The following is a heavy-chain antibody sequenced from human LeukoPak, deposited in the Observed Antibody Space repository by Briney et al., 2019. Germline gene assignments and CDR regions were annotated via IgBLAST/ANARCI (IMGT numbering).Heavy chain of an antibody. D-gene: IGHD4-17*01. V-gene: IGHV3-66*03. Sequence: PGGSLRLSCAGSGFSVSNYYMSWVREAPGKGLEWVSLIRDSGETFYADSVKGRFNISRDNSKNTMYLQMNRLRVKDTAVYFCARDRAVTQDWVEFDPWGQGTLVTVSS. J-gene: IGHJ5*02. CDR1: GFSVSNYY. CDR2: IRDSGET. CDR3: ARDRAVTQDWVEFDP.